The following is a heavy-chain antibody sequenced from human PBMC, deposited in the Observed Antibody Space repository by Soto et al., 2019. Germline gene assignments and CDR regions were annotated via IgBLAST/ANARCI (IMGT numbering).Heavy chain of an antibody. CDR1: GGTFSTYA. J-gene: IGHJ4*02. CDR2: IIPVVGSA. Sequence: GASVKVSCKASGGTFSTYAISWVRQAPGQGLEWMGGIIPVVGSANSAQKFQGRVTIIADESASTVYMELSSLRSEDTAVYYCARGGVGATPLDYWGQGTLVTVSS. D-gene: IGHD1-26*01. V-gene: IGHV1-69*13. CDR3: ARGGVGATPLDY.